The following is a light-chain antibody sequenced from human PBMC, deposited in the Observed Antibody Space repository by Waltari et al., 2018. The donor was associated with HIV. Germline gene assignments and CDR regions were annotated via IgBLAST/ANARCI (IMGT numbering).Light chain of an antibody. V-gene: IGLV2-14*01. Sequence: SALTQPSSVSGSPGQSITIPCTGTCSDLGGYNYVSWYQQHPGKAPKLMIYEVSNRPSGVSNRFSGSKSGNTASLTISGLQAEDEADYYCSSYTSSSTLVFGGGTKLTVL. CDR1: CSDLGGYNY. CDR3: SSYTSSSTLV. J-gene: IGLJ2*01. CDR2: EVS.